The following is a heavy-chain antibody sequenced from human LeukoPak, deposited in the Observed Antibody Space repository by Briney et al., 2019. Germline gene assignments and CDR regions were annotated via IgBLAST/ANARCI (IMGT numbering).Heavy chain of an antibody. V-gene: IGHV4-59*08. J-gene: IGHJ4*02. D-gene: IGHD1-26*01. CDR3: ASRRVGAFDY. CDR1: GGSIGSYY. Sequence: SETLSLTCTGSGGSIGSYYWSWIRQPPGKGLEWIGYIYYSGSTNYNPSLKSRVTISIDTSKNQFSLKVSSVTAADTAVYYCASRRVGAFDYWGQGTLVTVSS. CDR2: IYYSGST.